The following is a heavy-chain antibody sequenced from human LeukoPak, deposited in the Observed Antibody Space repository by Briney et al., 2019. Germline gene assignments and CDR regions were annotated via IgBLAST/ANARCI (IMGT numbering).Heavy chain of an antibody. CDR1: GFTFSNHW. CDR2: ISGSGDNT. Sequence: GGSLRLSCAASGFTFSNHWMHWVRQVPGKGLVWVSGISGSGDNTYYADSVKGRFTISRDNSKNTLYVQVNSLGTEDTAAYYCAKGSYYDSSGSFYFDYWGQGTLVTVSS. D-gene: IGHD3-22*01. J-gene: IGHJ4*02. V-gene: IGHV3-23*01. CDR3: AKGSYYDSSGSFYFDY.